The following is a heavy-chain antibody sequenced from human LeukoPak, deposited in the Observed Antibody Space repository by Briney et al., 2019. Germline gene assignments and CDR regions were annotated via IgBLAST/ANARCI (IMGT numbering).Heavy chain of an antibody. CDR1: GLTFSGSA. CDR2: IRTKPNSYAT. V-gene: IGHV3-73*01. D-gene: IGHD6-6*01. Sequence: PGGSLKLSCAASGLTFSGSAIHWVRQASGKGLEWVGRIRTKPNSYATAFAASVKGRFTISRDDSKNTAYLQMNSLKTEDTAVYFCTSSSSYYFDYWGQGTLVTVSS. J-gene: IGHJ4*02. CDR3: TSSSSYYFDY.